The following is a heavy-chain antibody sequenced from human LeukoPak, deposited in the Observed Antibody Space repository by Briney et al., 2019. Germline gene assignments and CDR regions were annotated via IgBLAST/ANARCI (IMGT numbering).Heavy chain of an antibody. Sequence: GGSLRLSCAASGFTFDDYAMHWVRQAPGKGLGWVSGISWNSGSIGYADSVKGRFTISRDNAKNSLYLQMNSLRAEDTALYYCAIFGVAHPDYWGQGTLVTVSS. J-gene: IGHJ4*02. CDR3: AIFGVAHPDY. D-gene: IGHD3-3*01. CDR1: GFTFDDYA. V-gene: IGHV3-9*01. CDR2: ISWNSGSI.